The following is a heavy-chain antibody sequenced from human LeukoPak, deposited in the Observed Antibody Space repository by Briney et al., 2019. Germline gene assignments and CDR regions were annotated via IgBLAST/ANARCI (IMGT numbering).Heavy chain of an antibody. V-gene: IGHV3-23*01. Sequence: AGSLTLSCAASGFTFSSYAMSWVRQAPGKGLEWVSAISGSGGSTYYVDSGKGRFTISRDNSKNTLYLQMNSLRAEDTAVYYCAKVFLSDGGPDAFDIWGQGTMVTVSS. CDR2: ISGSGGST. D-gene: IGHD1-14*01. CDR1: GFTFSSYA. CDR3: AKVFLSDGGPDAFDI. J-gene: IGHJ3*02.